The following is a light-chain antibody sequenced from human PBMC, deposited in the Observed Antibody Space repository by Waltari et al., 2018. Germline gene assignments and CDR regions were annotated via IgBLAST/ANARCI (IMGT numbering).Light chain of an antibody. J-gene: IGLJ2*01. CDR3: CSYAGGYTFGV. Sequence: QSALTQPRSVSGSPGQSVTISCTGTSSDVGGYNYVSWYQQHPGKAPKLMIYDVSKRPSGFPDRFSGSKSGNTASLTISGLQAEDEADYYCCSYAGGYTFGVFGGGTKLTVL. CDR1: SSDVGGYNY. CDR2: DVS. V-gene: IGLV2-11*01.